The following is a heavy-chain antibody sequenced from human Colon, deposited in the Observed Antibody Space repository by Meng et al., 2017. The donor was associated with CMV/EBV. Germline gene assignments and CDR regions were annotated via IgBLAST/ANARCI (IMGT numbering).Heavy chain of an antibody. Sequence: KVSCKTYGYTFSDYSFTWVRQAPGQSLEWMGWMKTDNGGTIYAQKFQGRVTMTRDTSITTAYMELTGLRYDDTAVYYCARDHGGRNDFWGQGTLVTVSS. CDR3: ARDHGGRNDF. J-gene: IGHJ4*02. V-gene: IGHV1-2*02. CDR2: MKTDNGGT. D-gene: IGHD4-23*01. CDR1: GYTFSDYS.